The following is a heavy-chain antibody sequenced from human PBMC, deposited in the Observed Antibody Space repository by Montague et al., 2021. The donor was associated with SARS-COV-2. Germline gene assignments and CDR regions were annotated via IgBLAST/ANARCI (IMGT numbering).Heavy chain of an antibody. CDR1: GFTVSSNY. D-gene: IGHD1-26*01. Sequence: SLRLSCAASGFTVSSNYMSWVRQAPGKGLEWVSVIYSGGSTYYAASVQGRFTITSNNAKNKPFLQMNNLRAEDTAVYYCAGDGRIVGALYYYYGMDVWGQGTTVTVSS. CDR2: IYSGGST. CDR3: AGDGRIVGALYYYYGMDV. J-gene: IGHJ6*02. V-gene: IGHV3-53*01.